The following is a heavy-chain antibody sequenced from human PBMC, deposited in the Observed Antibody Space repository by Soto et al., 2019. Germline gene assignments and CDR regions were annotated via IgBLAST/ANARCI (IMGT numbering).Heavy chain of an antibody. CDR3: ARGSGGSVGTTDY. D-gene: IGHD1-1*01. CDR2: IYYTGST. Sequence: SETLSLTCNFSCGSIASHNYYGAWIRQPPGKGLEWIGSIYYTGSTYYSPSLKSRVTISGDTSKNQFSLSLTSVTASDTAVYYCARGSGGSVGTTDYWGQGTLVTVSS. V-gene: IGHV4-39*02. CDR1: CGSIASHNYY. J-gene: IGHJ4*02.